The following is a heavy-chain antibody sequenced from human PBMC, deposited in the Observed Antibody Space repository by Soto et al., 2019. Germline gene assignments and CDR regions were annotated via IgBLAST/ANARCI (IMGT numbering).Heavy chain of an antibody. V-gene: IGHV4-34*01. Sequence: PSDTLSLTCAVYGVSFSGYYWSWIRQPPGKGLEWIGEINHSGSTNYNPSLKSRVTISVDTSKNQLSLKLSSVTAADTAVYYCARGYDFWRYWGQGTLVTVS. J-gene: IGHJ4*02. CDR1: GVSFSGYY. CDR3: ARGYDFWRY. CDR2: INHSGST. D-gene: IGHD3-3*01.